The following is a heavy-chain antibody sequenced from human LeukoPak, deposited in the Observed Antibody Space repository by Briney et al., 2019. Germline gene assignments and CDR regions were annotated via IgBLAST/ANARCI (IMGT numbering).Heavy chain of an antibody. Sequence: SETLSLTCAVYGGSFSAYYWSWIRHRPGKGLEWIGEINHSGSTNYNPFLKSRVTISVDTSKNQFSLKLSSVTAADTAVYYCARDCVLGGYSYGQSHYYYYMDVWGKGTTVTVSS. CDR1: GGSFSAYY. CDR3: ARDCVLGGYSYGQSHYYYYMDV. V-gene: IGHV4-34*01. J-gene: IGHJ6*03. D-gene: IGHD5-18*01. CDR2: INHSGST.